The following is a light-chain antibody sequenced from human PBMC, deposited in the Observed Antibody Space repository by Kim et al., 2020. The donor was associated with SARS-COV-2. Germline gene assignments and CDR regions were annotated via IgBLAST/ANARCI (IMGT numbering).Light chain of an antibody. CDR2: QDT. V-gene: IGLV3-1*01. Sequence: VSPGPTATITCSGESMGNKYVCWYQQKPGQSPVLVIYQDTKRPSGIPEQFSGSSSGNTATLTIRGTQAVDEAKYYCQAWDSGTVFFGGGTQLTVL. J-gene: IGLJ2*01. CDR3: QAWDSGTVF. CDR1: SMGNKY.